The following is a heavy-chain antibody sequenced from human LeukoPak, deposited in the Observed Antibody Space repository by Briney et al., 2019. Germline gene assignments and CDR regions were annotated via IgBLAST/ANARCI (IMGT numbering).Heavy chain of an antibody. CDR2: IYYSGST. CDR3: ARVGYDFWSGYCNWFDP. Sequence: PSQTLSLTCTVSGGSISSGGYYWSWIRQHPGKGLEWIVYIYYSGSTYYNPSLKSRVTISVDTSKNQFSLKLSSVTAADTAVYYCARVGYDFWSGYCNWFDPWGQGTLVTVSS. V-gene: IGHV4-31*03. J-gene: IGHJ5*02. D-gene: IGHD3-3*01. CDR1: GGSISSGGYY.